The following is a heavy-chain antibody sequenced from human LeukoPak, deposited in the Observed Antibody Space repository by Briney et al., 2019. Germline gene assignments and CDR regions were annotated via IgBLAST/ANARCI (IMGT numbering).Heavy chain of an antibody. Sequence: RTGGSLRLSCAASGFTFSSYAMSWVRQAPGKGLEWVSYISSSSSTIYYADSVKGRFTISRDNAKNSLYLQMNSLRDEDTAVYYCARVFWSGSRSFNYWGQGTLVTVSS. D-gene: IGHD3-3*01. V-gene: IGHV3-48*02. J-gene: IGHJ4*02. CDR3: ARVFWSGSRSFNY. CDR2: ISSSSSTI. CDR1: GFTFSSYA.